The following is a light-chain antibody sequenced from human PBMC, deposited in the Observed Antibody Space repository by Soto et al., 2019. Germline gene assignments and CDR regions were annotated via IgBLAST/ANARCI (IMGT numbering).Light chain of an antibody. CDR1: QGISSY. V-gene: IGKV1-8*01. CDR2: AAS. J-gene: IGKJ1*01. Sequence: AIRMTQSPSSLSASTGDRVTITCRASQGISSYLAWYQQKPGKAPKLLIYAASTLQSGVPSRFSGSGSGTDFTLTISCLQSEDVATYYCQQYYMYPWTFGQGTNVEIK. CDR3: QQYYMYPWT.